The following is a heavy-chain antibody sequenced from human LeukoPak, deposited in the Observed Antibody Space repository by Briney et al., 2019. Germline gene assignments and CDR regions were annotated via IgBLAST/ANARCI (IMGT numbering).Heavy chain of an antibody. CDR1: GYSFTSNV. V-gene: IGHV1-18*01. D-gene: IGHD6-19*01. J-gene: IGHJ3*02. CDR3: ARFGLGKHIEVAGIPFDI. Sequence: GASVKVSCKASGYSFTSNVISWVRQAPGQGLEWMGWISAYNGNTNYAQKLQGRVTMTTDTPTSTAYMELRSLRSDDTAVYYCARFGLGKHIEVAGIPFDIWGQGTMVTVSS. CDR2: ISAYNGNT.